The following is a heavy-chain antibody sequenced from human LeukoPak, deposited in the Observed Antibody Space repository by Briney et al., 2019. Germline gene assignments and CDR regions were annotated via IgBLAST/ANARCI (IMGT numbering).Heavy chain of an antibody. D-gene: IGHD6-13*01. CDR2: ISAYNGNT. V-gene: IGHV1-18*01. CDR1: GYAFTSYG. J-gene: IGHJ4*02. Sequence: ASVTVSFKASGYAFTSYGISWVRQAPGQGLAWMGWISAYNGNTNYAQKLQGRVTMTTDTSTSTAYMKLRSLRADDTVVYYCAGTGYSSSYVDYWGQGTLVAVSS. CDR3: AGTGYSSSYVDY.